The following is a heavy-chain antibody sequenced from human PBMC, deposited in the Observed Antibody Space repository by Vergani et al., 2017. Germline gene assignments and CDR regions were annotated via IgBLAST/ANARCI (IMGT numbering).Heavy chain of an antibody. J-gene: IGHJ3*02. Sequence: QLQLQESGPGLVKPSETLSLTCTVSGGSISSSSYYWGWIRQPPGKGLEWIGSIYYSGSTFYNPSLKSRVTISIDTSKNQISLKVSSVTAADTAVYYCARSIVADGDFDIWGQGTMVTVSS. D-gene: IGHD5-12*01. CDR1: GGSISSSSYY. CDR2: IYYSGST. V-gene: IGHV4-39*07. CDR3: ARSIVADGDFDI.